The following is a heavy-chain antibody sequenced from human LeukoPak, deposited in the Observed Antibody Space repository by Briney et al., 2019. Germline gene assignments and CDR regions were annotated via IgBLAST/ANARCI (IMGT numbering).Heavy chain of an antibody. CDR2: INPNSGGT. CDR1: GYTFTGYY. CDR3: ARTSSGSGWLTAFDY. J-gene: IGHJ4*02. D-gene: IGHD6-19*01. Sequence: ASVKVSCKASGYTFTGYYMHWVRQAPGQGLEWMGWINPNSGGTNYAQKFQGRVTMTRDTSISTAYMELSRLRSDDTAVYYCARTSSGSGWLTAFDYWGQGTLVTVSS. V-gene: IGHV1-2*02.